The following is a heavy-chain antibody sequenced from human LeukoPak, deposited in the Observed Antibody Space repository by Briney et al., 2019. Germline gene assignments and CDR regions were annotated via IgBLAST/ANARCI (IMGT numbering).Heavy chain of an antibody. V-gene: IGHV3-23*01. D-gene: IGHD3-10*01. CDR1: GFTFSSNA. Sequence: GGSLRLSCAASGFTFSSNAMSWVRQAPGKGLEWVSAISGSGGSTYYADSVKGRFTISTDKSKNTLYLQMNSLRAEDTAVYYCAKLLRGTVVPYFDYWGQGTLVTVSS. J-gene: IGHJ4*02. CDR3: AKLLRGTVVPYFDY. CDR2: ISGSGGST.